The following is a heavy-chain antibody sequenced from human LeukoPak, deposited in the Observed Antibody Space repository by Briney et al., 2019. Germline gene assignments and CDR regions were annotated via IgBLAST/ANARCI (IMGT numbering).Heavy chain of an antibody. V-gene: IGHV1-18*01. J-gene: IGHJ4*02. Sequence: GASVTVSCRPSGYPFMSYGFSWVRQAPGQGLEWMGWISAYNGNTNYAQKLQGRVTMTTDTSTSTAYMELRSLRSDDTAVYYCAASIGTRGYWGQGTLVTVSS. CDR2: ISAYNGNT. D-gene: IGHD1-1*01. CDR3: AASIGTRGY. CDR1: GYPFMSYG.